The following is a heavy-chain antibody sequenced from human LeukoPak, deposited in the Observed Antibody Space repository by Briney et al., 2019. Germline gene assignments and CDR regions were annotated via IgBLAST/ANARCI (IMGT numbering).Heavy chain of an antibody. Sequence: GGSLRLSCAASGFSFSAYWMTWVRQAPGTGLEWVANINPAGTETYYVDPVKGRFTISRDNSNNTLYLHMNGLRAEDTAIYACAKCRGGSCYSAIDYWGQGTLVTVSS. J-gene: IGHJ4*02. D-gene: IGHD2-15*01. V-gene: IGHV3-7*03. CDR2: INPAGTET. CDR1: GFSFSAYW. CDR3: AKCRGGSCYSAIDY.